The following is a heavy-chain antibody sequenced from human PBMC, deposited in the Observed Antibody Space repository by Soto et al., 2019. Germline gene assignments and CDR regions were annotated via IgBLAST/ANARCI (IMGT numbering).Heavy chain of an antibody. J-gene: IGHJ3*01. CDR3: ARVGRTGATVTTDALDV. Sequence: QVQLQESGPGLVKPSETLSLTCTVSGGSISGYYWSWIRQPAGTRLEWIGRIYASGNTNKNPSIRSRVTMSVDTYKTQFSLRLSSVTEAETVLYYCARVGRTGATVTTDALDVWGQGTTVTVSS. V-gene: IGHV4-4*07. CDR2: IYASGNT. CDR1: GGSISGYY. D-gene: IGHD4-17*01.